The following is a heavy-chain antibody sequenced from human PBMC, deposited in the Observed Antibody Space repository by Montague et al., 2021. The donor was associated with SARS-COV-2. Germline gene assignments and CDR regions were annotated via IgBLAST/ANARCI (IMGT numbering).Heavy chain of an antibody. CDR2: IFYSGTT. D-gene: IGHD3-16*02. Sequence: SETLSLTCTVSSGSLSNYYWSWIRQSPGKGLEWFGSIFYSGTTYFNPSLRSRIAISVDTSKNQFSLKVTSVTAADTAVYYCARHVTFGGVVVALDYWGQGHLVSVSS. CDR1: SGSLSNYY. CDR3: ARHVTFGGVVVALDY. V-gene: IGHV4-59*05. J-gene: IGHJ4*02.